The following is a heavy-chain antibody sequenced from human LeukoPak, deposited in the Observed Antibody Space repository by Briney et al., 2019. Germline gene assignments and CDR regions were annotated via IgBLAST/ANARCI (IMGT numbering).Heavy chain of an antibody. CDR3: ARETGGVYDY. Sequence: SETLSFTGAGSGDSIFSGGYTWSWIRQSPGTGLEWIGSIFESGTPHYNPSLSSRVTISQDKSKNHFSLKLTSVAAADTAVYFCARETGGVYDYWGQGVLVAVSS. V-gene: IGHV4-30-2*06. CDR2: IFESGTP. J-gene: IGHJ4*02. D-gene: IGHD3-3*01. CDR1: GDSIFSGGYT.